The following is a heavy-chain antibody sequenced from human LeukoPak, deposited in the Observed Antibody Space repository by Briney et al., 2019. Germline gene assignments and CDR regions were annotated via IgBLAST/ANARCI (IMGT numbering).Heavy chain of an antibody. D-gene: IGHD3-10*02. J-gene: IGHJ6*04. CDR1: GFTFSSYE. CDR3: AELGITMIGGV. V-gene: IGHV3-48*03. CDR2: ISSSGSTI. Sequence: PGGSLRLSCAASGFTFSSYEMNWVRQAPGKGLEWVSYISSSGSTIYYADSVKGRFTISRDNAKNSLYLQMNSVRDEDTAVYYCAELGITMIGGVWGKGTTVTISS.